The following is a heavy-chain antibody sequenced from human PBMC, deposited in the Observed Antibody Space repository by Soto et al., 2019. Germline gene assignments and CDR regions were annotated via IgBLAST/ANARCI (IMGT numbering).Heavy chain of an antibody. CDR2: INPNSGGT. Sequence: VASVKVSCKASGYTFTGYYMHWVRQAPGQGLEWMGWINPNSGGTNYAQKFQGRVTMTRDTSISTAYMELSGLRSDDTAVYYCARGGTTGHTYYYYGMDVWGQGTTVTVSS. CDR3: ARGGTTGHTYYYYGMDV. D-gene: IGHD1-7*01. CDR1: GYTFTGYY. J-gene: IGHJ6*02. V-gene: IGHV1-2*02.